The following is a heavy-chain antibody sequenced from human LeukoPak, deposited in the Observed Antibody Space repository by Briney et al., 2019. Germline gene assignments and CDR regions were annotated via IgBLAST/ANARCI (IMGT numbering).Heavy chain of an antibody. V-gene: IGHV4-4*02. Sequence: RASETLSLTCAVSGGSISSNNWWGWVRQPPGKGLEWIGEIYHSGSPNYNPSLKSRVTISVDTSKKQFSLKLSSVTAADTAVYYCVTYYFDSSGPKKNYWGQGTLVTVSS. D-gene: IGHD3-22*01. CDR2: IYHSGSP. J-gene: IGHJ4*02. CDR3: VTYYFDSSGPKKNY. CDR1: GGSISSNNW.